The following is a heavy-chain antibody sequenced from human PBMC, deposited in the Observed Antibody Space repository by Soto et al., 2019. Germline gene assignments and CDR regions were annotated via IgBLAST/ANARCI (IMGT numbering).Heavy chain of an antibody. CDR1: GGSVSNSQYF. Sequence: SETLSLTCTVSGGSVSNSQYFWVWLRQPPGKGLEWIGALNHSGSVNYNPSLNSPVTISVDTSKNQFSLKLSSVTAADTAVYYCARGAFKSGGSCYMGYYYMDVWGKGTTVTVSS. D-gene: IGHD2-15*01. J-gene: IGHJ6*03. V-gene: IGHV4-39*01. CDR3: ARGAFKSGGSCYMGYYYMDV. CDR2: LNHSGSV.